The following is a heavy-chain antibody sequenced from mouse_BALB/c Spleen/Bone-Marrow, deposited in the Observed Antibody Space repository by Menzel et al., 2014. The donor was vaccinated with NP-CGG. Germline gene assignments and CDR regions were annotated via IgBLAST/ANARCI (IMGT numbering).Heavy chain of an antibody. CDR1: GFNIKDTY. D-gene: IGHD2-10*02. J-gene: IGHJ2*01. V-gene: IGHV14-3*02. CDR2: IVPANGNT. Sequence: VQLQQSGAELVKPGASVKLSCTASGFNIKDTYMHWVKQRPEQGLEWIGRIVPANGNTKYDPKFQGKATITADTSSNTAYLQLTSLTSKDTAVYYCVRYLYGNYFDYWGQGTPLPVSS. CDR3: VRYLYGNYFDY.